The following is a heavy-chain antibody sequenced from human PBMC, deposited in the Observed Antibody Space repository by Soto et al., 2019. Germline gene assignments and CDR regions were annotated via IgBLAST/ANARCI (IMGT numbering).Heavy chain of an antibody. J-gene: IGHJ4*02. Sequence: PGESLKISCKAIGYTFTNYWIGWVRQTPGKGLEWMGTIFPGDSDTRYNPSFEGQVTVSADESISTAYLQWNTLKASDTAMYYCVRPNFGALTHFDFWGQGTLVTVSS. CDR2: IFPGDSDT. CDR3: VRPNFGALTHFDF. CDR1: GYTFTNYW. D-gene: IGHD3-16*01. V-gene: IGHV5-51*01.